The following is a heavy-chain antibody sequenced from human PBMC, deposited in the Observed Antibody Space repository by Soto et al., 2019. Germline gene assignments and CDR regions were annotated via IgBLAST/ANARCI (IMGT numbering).Heavy chain of an antibody. CDR2: ISAYNGNT. J-gene: IGHJ6*02. CDR3: ARDCRVGCSSTSCWENYGMDV. D-gene: IGHD2-2*01. Sequence: ASVKVSCKASGYTFTSYGISWVRQAPGQGLEWMGWISAYNGNTNYAQKLQGRVTMTTDTSTSTAYMELRSLRSDDTAVYYCARDCRVGCSSTSCWENYGMDVWGQGTTVTVSS. V-gene: IGHV1-18*04. CDR1: GYTFTSYG.